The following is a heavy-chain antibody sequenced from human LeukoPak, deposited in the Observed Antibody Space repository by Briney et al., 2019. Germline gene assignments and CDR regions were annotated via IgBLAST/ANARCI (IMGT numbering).Heavy chain of an antibody. D-gene: IGHD3-10*01. Sequence: SETLSLTCDVYGGSFSGYYWSWIRQPPGKGLEWIGEINHSGSTNYNPSLKSRVTISVDTSKNQFSLKLSSVTAADTAVYYCARCTMVRGVGPTTFDYWGQGTLVTVST. CDR3: ARCTMVRGVGPTTFDY. V-gene: IGHV4-34*01. CDR2: INHSGST. J-gene: IGHJ4*02. CDR1: GGSFSGYY.